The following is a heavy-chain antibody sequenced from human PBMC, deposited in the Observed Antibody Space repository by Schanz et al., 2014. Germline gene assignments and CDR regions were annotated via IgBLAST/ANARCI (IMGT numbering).Heavy chain of an antibody. CDR2: IPWNGAAI. CDR1: GFNSDDYA. Sequence: EVQVVESGGGLVQPGGSLRLSCTASGFNSDDYAMHWVRQAPGKGLEWVSNIPWNGAAIGYAGSVRGRFTSSRDSAKNSLYRQMNRLRPEDTALYYCAKGSRSGSKVMDVWGKGTTVTVSS. CDR3: AKGSRSGSKVMDV. V-gene: IGHV3-9*02. D-gene: IGHD3-10*01. J-gene: IGHJ6*03.